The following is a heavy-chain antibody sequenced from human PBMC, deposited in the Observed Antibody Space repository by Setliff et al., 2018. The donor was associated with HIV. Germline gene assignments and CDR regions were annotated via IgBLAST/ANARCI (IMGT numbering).Heavy chain of an antibody. Sequence: GGSLRLSCAASRFNISTHTVNWVRQAPGKGLEWVSSISSTGQYVHYADSLQGRFTISRDNAKNTLSLQMNSLRAEDSAVYYCASRIGQGGRDVWGKGTTVTVSS. CDR3: ASRIGQGGRDV. CDR2: ISSTGQYV. J-gene: IGHJ6*04. V-gene: IGHV3-21*01. CDR1: RFNISTHT. D-gene: IGHD3-16*01.